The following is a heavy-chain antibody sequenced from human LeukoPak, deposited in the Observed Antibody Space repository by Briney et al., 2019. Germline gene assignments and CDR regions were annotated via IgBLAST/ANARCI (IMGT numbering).Heavy chain of an antibody. CDR2: ISGSFNTI. CDR3: ARVGSAWYFDY. Sequence: GGSLRLSCAASGFIFSTYSMNWVRQAPGKGLEWVSYISGSFNTIYYADCVKGRFTISRDNAKNSLYLQMSSLRDEDTSVYYCARVGSAWYFDYWGQGTLVTVSS. D-gene: IGHD6-19*01. CDR1: GFIFSTYS. V-gene: IGHV3-48*02. J-gene: IGHJ4*02.